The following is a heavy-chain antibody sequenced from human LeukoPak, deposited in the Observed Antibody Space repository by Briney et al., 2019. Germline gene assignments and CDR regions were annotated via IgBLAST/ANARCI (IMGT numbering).Heavy chain of an antibody. Sequence: PSETLSLTCTVSGGSISSSSYYWGWIRQPPGKGLEWIGSIYYSGSTYYNPSLKSRVTISVDTSKNQFSLKLSSVTAADTAVYYCAREFWLNYYDRSGYYYDYWGQGTLVTVSS. CDR1: GGSISSSSYY. CDR3: AREFWLNYYDRSGYYYDY. CDR2: IYYSGST. V-gene: IGHV4-39*07. J-gene: IGHJ4*02. D-gene: IGHD3-22*01.